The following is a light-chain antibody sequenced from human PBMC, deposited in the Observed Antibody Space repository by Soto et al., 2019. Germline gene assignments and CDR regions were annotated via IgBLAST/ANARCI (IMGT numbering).Light chain of an antibody. Sequence: EIVLTQSPATLSLSPGERATLSCRASQSVSSYLAWYQQKPGQAPRLLIYDASNRATGIPARFSGSGSGTDFTLTISSLEPEDFAVYYWQQRSNWPVTFGQGTEVEIK. CDR2: DAS. J-gene: IGKJ1*01. CDR1: QSVSSY. V-gene: IGKV3-11*01. CDR3: QQRSNWPVT.